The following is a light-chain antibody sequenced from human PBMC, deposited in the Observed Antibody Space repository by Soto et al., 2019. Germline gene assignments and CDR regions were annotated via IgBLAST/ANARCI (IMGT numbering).Light chain of an antibody. CDR1: SSDVGGYNY. Sequence: QSALTQPPSASGSPGQLVTISCTGTSSDVGGYNYVSWYQQYPGKAPKLMIYEVSKGPSGVPDRFSGSKSGNTASLTVSGLQAEDEADYYCSSYAGSNTFIFGGGTKLTVL. CDR2: EVS. V-gene: IGLV2-8*01. CDR3: SSYAGSNTFI. J-gene: IGLJ2*01.